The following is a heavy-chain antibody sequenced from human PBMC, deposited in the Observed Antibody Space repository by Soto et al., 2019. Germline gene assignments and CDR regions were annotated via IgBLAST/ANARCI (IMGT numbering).Heavy chain of an antibody. V-gene: IGHV1-8*01. CDR2: MNPNSGNT. J-gene: IGHJ4*02. D-gene: IGHD5-12*01. CDR1: GYTFTSYD. CDR3: ARMEVEMATIALDY. Sequence: VASVKVSCKASGYTFTSYDINWVRQATGQGLEWMGWMNPNSGNTGYAQKFQGRVTMTRNTSISTAYMELSSLRSEDTAVYYCARMEVEMATIALDYWGQGTLVTVSS.